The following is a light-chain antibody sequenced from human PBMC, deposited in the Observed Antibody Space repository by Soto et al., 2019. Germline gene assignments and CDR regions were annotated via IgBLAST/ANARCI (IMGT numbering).Light chain of an antibody. J-gene: IGKJ1*01. CDR1: QSVSSN. CDR3: HQSNNWRT. V-gene: IGKV3-15*01. Sequence: IVVTQSPATLSVSPGERATLSCSASQSVSSNLAWYQQKPGQAPRLLIYDASTRATGTPARISGSGSGTDFTLTISSLQSEDFAVYYCHQSNNWRTFGQGSIVDI. CDR2: DAS.